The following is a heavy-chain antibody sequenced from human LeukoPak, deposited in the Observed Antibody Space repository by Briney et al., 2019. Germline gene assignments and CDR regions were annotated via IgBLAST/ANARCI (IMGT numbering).Heavy chain of an antibody. J-gene: IGHJ4*02. CDR1: GFTFSSYG. CDR3: ARRAGAYTHPYDY. D-gene: IGHD3-16*01. V-gene: IGHV3-53*01. CDR2: IYSAGST. Sequence: GGSLRLSCAASGFTFSSYGMSWVRQAPGKGLEWVSFIYSAGSTHYSDSVKGRFTISIDNSKNTLYLQMNSLRAEDTPVYYCARRAGAYTHPYDYWGQGTLVTVS.